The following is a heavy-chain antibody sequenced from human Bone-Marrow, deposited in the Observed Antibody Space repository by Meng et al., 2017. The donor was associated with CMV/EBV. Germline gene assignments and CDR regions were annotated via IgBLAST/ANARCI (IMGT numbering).Heavy chain of an antibody. D-gene: IGHD2-2*01. CDR2: INSDDSMI. CDR1: GFAFRNYW. J-gene: IGHJ6*02. CDR3: AKEGYCSSTSCLSYYGMDV. V-gene: IGHV3-74*01. Sequence: GESLKISCAASGFAFRNYWMHWVRQAPGKGLVWVSRINSDDSMISYVDSVKGRFTISRDNAKNSLYLQMNSLRAEDMALYYCAKEGYCSSTSCLSYYGMDVWGQGTTVTVSS.